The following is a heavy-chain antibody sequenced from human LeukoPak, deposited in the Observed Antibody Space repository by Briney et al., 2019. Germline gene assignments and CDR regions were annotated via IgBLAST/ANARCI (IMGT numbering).Heavy chain of an antibody. Sequence: ASVKVSCKVSGYTLTELSMHWVRQAPGKGLEWMGGFDPEDGETIYAQKFQGRVTMTEDTSTDTAYMELSSLRSEDTAVYYCATSTYCSGGSWYPTNWFDPWGQGTLVTVSS. D-gene: IGHD2-15*01. CDR3: ATSTYCSGGSWYPTNWFDP. CDR1: GYTLTELS. J-gene: IGHJ5*02. CDR2: FDPEDGET. V-gene: IGHV1-24*01.